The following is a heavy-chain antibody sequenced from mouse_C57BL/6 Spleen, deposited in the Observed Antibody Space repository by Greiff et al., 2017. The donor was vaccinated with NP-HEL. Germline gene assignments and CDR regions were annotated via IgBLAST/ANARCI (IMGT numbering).Heavy chain of an antibody. J-gene: IGHJ3*01. CDR2: IDPETGGT. D-gene: IGHD1-1*01. CDR3: TRSYYGSSYWFDY. CDR1: GYTFTDYE. V-gene: IGHV1-15*01. Sequence: QVQLQQSGAELVRPGASVTLSCKASGYTFTDYEMHWVKQTPVHGLEWIGAIDPETGGTAYNQKFKGKAILTADKSSSTAYMELRSLTSEYSAVYYCTRSYYGSSYWFDYWGQGTLVTVSA.